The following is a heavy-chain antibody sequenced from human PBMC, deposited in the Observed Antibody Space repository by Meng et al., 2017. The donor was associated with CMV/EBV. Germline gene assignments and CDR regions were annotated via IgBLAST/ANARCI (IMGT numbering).Heavy chain of an antibody. CDR2: IYYSGST. CDR1: GGSISSSSYY. V-gene: IGHV4-39*07. Sequence: QLQLQESGPGLVKPSETPSLTCTVSGGSISSSSYYWDWIRQPPGKGLEWIGSIYYSGSTYYNPSLKSRVTISVDTSKNQFSLKLSSVTAADTAVYYCARDYGDLRQDYWGQGTLVTVSS. CDR3: ARDYGDLRQDY. J-gene: IGHJ4*02. D-gene: IGHD4-17*01.